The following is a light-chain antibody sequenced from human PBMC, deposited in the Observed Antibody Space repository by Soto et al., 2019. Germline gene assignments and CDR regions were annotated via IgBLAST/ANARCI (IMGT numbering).Light chain of an antibody. CDR2: RTS. Sequence: EIVLTQSPATLSVSPGDRATLSCMASQSISSNLAWYQQKPGQSPRLLMFRTSSSATGFPARFSGSGSGTEFNLTISSLQSEDFGVYYCQQYHNWPRATFGGGTKVDIK. V-gene: IGKV3-15*01. CDR1: QSISSN. J-gene: IGKJ4*01. CDR3: QQYHNWPRAT.